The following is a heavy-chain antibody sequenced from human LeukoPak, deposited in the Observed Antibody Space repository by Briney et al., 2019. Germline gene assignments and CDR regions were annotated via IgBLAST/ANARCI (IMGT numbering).Heavy chain of an antibody. V-gene: IGHV4-38-2*02. CDR1: GYSISSGYY. CDR2: IYTSGST. Sequence: PSETLSLTCTVSGYSISSGYYWGWIRQPPGKGLEWIGRIYTSGSTNYNPSLKSRVTMSVDTSKNQFSLKLSSVTAADTAVYYCARDRYYYDSSGYLFDYWGQGTLVTVSS. D-gene: IGHD3-22*01. CDR3: ARDRYYYDSSGYLFDY. J-gene: IGHJ4*02.